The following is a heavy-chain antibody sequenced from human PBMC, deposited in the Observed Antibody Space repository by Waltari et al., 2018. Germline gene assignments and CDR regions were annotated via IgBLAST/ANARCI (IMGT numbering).Heavy chain of an antibody. CDR1: GGSISSYY. CDR3: ARYYYDSSGYYYDY. D-gene: IGHD3-22*01. CDR2: IYYSGST. J-gene: IGHJ4*02. Sequence: GGSISSYYWSWIRQPPGKGLEWIGYIYYSGSTNYNPSLKSRVTISVDTSKNQFSLKLSSVTAADTAVYYCARYYYDSSGYYYDYWGQGTLVTVSS. V-gene: IGHV4-59*01.